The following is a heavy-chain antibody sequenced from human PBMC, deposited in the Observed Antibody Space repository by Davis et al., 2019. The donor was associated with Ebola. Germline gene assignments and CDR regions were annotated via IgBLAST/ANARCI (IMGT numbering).Heavy chain of an antibody. CDR2: VILNSGDT. D-gene: IGHD3-3*01. J-gene: IGHJ5*02. Sequence: ASVKVSCKASGYTFTDYNIHWMRQAPGQGLEWLGRVILNSGDTNYAQKFQGRVTMSRDTSISTVFMEVRKLRSDDTAVYYCARDRATIFGLVRPNWFDPWGQGTLVTVSS. CDR1: GYTFTDYN. V-gene: IGHV1-2*06. CDR3: ARDRATIFGLVRPNWFDP.